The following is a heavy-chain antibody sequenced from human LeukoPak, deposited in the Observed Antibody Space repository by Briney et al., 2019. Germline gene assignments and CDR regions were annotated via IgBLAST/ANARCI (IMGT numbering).Heavy chain of an antibody. D-gene: IGHD2-8*01. CDR3: ARGPMVYAIGDLYYYYMDV. V-gene: IGHV3-30*01. Sequence: PGGSLRLSCAASGFTFSSYAMHWVRQAPGKGLEWVAVISYDGSNKYYADSVKGRFTISRDNSKNTLYLQMNSLRAEDTAVYYCARGPMVYAIGDLYYYYMDVWGKGTTVTVSS. J-gene: IGHJ6*03. CDR2: ISYDGSNK. CDR1: GFTFSSYA.